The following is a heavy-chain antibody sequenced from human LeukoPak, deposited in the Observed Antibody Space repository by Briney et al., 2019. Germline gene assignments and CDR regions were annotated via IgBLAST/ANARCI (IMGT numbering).Heavy chain of an antibody. CDR1: GFTFSSYG. V-gene: IGHV3-33*01. Sequence: PGRSLRLSCAASGFTFSSYGMHWVRQAPGKGLEWVAVIWYDGSNKYYADSVKGRFTISRDNSKNTLYLQMNGLRAEDTAVYYCARDSGATKPGYYMDVWGKGTTVTVSS. CDR3: ARDSGATKPGYYMDV. D-gene: IGHD3-10*01. CDR2: IWYDGSNK. J-gene: IGHJ6*03.